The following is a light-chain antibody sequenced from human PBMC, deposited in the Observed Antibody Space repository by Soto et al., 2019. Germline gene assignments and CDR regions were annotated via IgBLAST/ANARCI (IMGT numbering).Light chain of an antibody. J-gene: IGKJ4*01. CDR3: QQTRSHPSP. Sequence: IQLTQSPSSLSASVGDSVTITCRASQGITSYLAWYQQKPGKAPNLLIYGASTLQSGVPSRFSGSGSGTDFTLTINSLQAEDFATYYCQQTRSHPSPFGGGTKVDIK. CDR1: QGITSY. CDR2: GAS. V-gene: IGKV1-9*01.